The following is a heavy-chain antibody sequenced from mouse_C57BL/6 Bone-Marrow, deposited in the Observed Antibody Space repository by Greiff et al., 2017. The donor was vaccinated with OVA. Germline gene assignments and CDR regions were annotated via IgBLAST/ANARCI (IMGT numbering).Heavy chain of an antibody. CDR2: FTMYSDAT. Sequence: LMESGAELVRPGSSVKLSCKDSYFAFMASAMHWVKQRPGHGLEWIGSFTMYSDATEYSENFKGKATLTANTSSSTAYMELSSLTSEDSAVYYCARGGYGSSLMFAYWGQGTLVTVSA. V-gene: IGHV1-49*01. D-gene: IGHD1-1*01. CDR1: YFAFMASA. J-gene: IGHJ3*01. CDR3: ARGGYGSSLMFAY.